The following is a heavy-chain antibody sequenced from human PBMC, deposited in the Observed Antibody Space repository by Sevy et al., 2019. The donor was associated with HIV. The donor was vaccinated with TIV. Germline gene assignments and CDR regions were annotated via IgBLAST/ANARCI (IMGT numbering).Heavy chain of an antibody. CDR3: ASRTGYSSGWYPTLYYYYYYMDV. V-gene: IGHV4-39*01. CDR1: GGSISSSSYY. J-gene: IGHJ6*03. D-gene: IGHD6-19*01. Sequence: SETLSLTCTVSGGSISSSSYYWGWIRQPPGKGLEWIGSIYYSGSTYYNPSLKSRVTISVDTSKNQFSLKLSSVTAADTAVYYCASRTGYSSGWYPTLYYYYYYMDVWGKGTTVTVSS. CDR2: IYYSGST.